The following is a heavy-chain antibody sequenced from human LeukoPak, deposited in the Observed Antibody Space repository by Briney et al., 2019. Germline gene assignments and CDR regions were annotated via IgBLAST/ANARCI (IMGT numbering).Heavy chain of an antibody. Sequence: GGSLRHSCAASGFTFSSYAMHWVRQAPGKGLEWVAVISYDGSNKYYADSVKGRFTISRDNSKNTLYLQMNSLRAEDTAVYYCARDSNDIMTGYYLFDYWGQGTLVTVSS. D-gene: IGHD3-9*01. CDR2: ISYDGSNK. V-gene: IGHV3-30*01. J-gene: IGHJ4*02. CDR1: GFTFSSYA. CDR3: ARDSNDIMTGYYLFDY.